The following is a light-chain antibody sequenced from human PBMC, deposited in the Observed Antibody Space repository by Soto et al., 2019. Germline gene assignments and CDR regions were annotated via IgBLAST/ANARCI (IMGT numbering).Light chain of an antibody. CDR3: CSYTSSSIRV. J-gene: IGLJ3*02. Sequence: QSALTQPASVSGSPGQSITISCTGTSSDVGGYDFVSWYRHHPDKAPKLIISEVSNRPSGVSNRLSGSKSGNTASLTISGLQADDEADYYCCSYTSSSIRVFGGGTKVTVL. CDR1: SSDVGGYDF. V-gene: IGLV2-14*01. CDR2: EVS.